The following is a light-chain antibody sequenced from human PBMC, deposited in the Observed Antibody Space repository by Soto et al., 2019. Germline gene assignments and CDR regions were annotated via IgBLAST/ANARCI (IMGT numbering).Light chain of an antibody. J-gene: IGLJ2*01. Sequence: SYELTQPPSVSVAPGQTATITCGGNDIGSKSVHWYQQKPGQAPLLVVYDDSGRPAGIPERLSGSNSGNPATLTISRVEAGDEADYYCQVLDSNSDVVVFGGGTKVTVL. V-gene: IGLV3-21*02. CDR1: DIGSKS. CDR3: QVLDSNSDVVV. CDR2: DDS.